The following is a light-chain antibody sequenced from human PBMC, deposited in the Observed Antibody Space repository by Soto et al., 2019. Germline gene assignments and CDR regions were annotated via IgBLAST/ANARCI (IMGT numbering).Light chain of an antibody. CDR2: EVS. J-gene: IGLJ1*01. V-gene: IGLV2-8*01. Sequence: QSVLTQPPSASGTPGQSVTISCTGTSSDVGRYNYVSWYQQHPGKAPKLMIYEVSKRPSGVPDRFSGPKSGNTASLTVSGLQVEDEAEYYCSSYTGSNNPYVFGAGTKVTVL. CDR1: SSDVGRYNY. CDR3: SSYTGSNNPYV.